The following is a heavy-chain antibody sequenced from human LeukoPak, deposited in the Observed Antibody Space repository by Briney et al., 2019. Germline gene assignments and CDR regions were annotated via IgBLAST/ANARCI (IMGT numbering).Heavy chain of an antibody. CDR3: ARDFAGSYFDY. CDR2: ISYDGSNK. D-gene: IGHD2-21*01. J-gene: IGHJ4*02. CDR1: GFTFSSYA. Sequence: GRSLRPSCAASGFTFSSYAMHWVRQAPGKGLEWVAVISYDGSNKYYADSVKGRFTISRDNSKNTLYLQMNSLRAEDTAVYYCARDFAGSYFDYWGRGTLVTVSS. V-gene: IGHV3-30-3*01.